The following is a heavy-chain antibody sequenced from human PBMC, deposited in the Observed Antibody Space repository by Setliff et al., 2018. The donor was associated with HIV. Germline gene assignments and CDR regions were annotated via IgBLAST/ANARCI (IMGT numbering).Heavy chain of an antibody. CDR3: ARGAEYPNWYFDL. J-gene: IGHJ2*01. Sequence: PSETLSLTCSLSGGSISSYHWNWIRQPAGKGLEWIGRVYNSGSANYNPSLTSRVTMSVDTSKNQFSLNLNSLTAADTAIYYCARGAEYPNWYFDLWGRGTLVTVSS. V-gene: IGHV4-4*07. CDR1: GGSISSYH. CDR2: VYNSGSA.